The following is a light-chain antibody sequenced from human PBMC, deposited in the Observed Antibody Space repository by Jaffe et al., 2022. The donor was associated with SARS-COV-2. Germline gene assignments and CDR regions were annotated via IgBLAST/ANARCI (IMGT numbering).Light chain of an antibody. V-gene: IGKV1-9*01. CDR2: AAS. CDR1: QVFSSY. J-gene: IGKJ3*01. Sequence: DIQLTQSPSFLSASVGDRVTITCRASQVFSSYLAWYQQKPGKAPKLLIYAASTLESGVPSRFSGSGSGTEFTLTISSLQPEDFATYYCQQINSYPFTFGPGTKVDIK. CDR3: QQINSYPFT.